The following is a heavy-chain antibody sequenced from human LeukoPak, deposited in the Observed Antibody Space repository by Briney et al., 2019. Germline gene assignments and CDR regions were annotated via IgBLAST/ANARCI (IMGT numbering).Heavy chain of an antibody. V-gene: IGHV1-18*01. Sequence: ASVKVSCKASGYTFTSYGISWVRQAPGQGLEWMGWISAYNGNTNYAQKLQGRVTMTTDTSTSTAYMELRSLRSDDTAVYYCVRDHSELLWFGELLNFDYWGQGTLVTVSS. J-gene: IGHJ4*02. CDR3: VRDHSELLWFGELLNFDY. CDR1: GYTFTSYG. D-gene: IGHD3-10*01. CDR2: ISAYNGNT.